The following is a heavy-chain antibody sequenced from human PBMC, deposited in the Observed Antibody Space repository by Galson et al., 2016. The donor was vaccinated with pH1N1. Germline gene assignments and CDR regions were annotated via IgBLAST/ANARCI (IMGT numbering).Heavy chain of an antibody. J-gene: IGHJ4*02. CDR2: IYPGDSDT. D-gene: IGHD6-19*01. CDR3: ARRSAVAGVDY. CDR1: GYSFSSHW. V-gene: IGHV5-51*01. Sequence: PGESLKISCQGSGYSFSSHWIGWVRQMPGKGLEWMGIIYPGDSDTKYSPSFQGQVTFSADKSINTAYLQWSSLKASDTAMYFCARRSAVAGVDYWGQGTLVTVSS.